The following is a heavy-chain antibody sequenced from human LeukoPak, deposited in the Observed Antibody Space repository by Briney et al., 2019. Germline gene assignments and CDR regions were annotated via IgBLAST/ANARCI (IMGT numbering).Heavy chain of an antibody. V-gene: IGHV3-30*02. CDR3: AKPYYYGSGSYYDY. CDR1: GFTFSSYG. J-gene: IGHJ4*02. CDR2: IRYDGSNK. Sequence: GGSLRLSCAASGFTFSSYGMHWVRQAPGKGLEWVAFIRYDGSNKYYADSVKGRFTISRDNSKNTLYLQMNSLRAEDTAVYYCAKPYYYGSGSYYDYWGQGTLVSVSS. D-gene: IGHD3-10*01.